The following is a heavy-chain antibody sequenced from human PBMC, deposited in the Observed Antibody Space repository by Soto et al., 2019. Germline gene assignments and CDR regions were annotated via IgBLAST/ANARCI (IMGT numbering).Heavy chain of an antibody. CDR2: IDPSDSYT. J-gene: IGHJ4*02. D-gene: IGHD6-13*01. V-gene: IGHV5-10-1*01. CDR3: ARLQPAAGDNDLTFDY. Sequence: EVQLVQSGAEVKKPGESLRISCKGSGYSFTGYWISWVRQMPGKGLEWMGRIDPSDSYTNYSPSFQGHVTISADKSISTAYLQWSSLKASDTAMYYCARLQPAAGDNDLTFDYWGQGTLVTVSS. CDR1: GYSFTGYW.